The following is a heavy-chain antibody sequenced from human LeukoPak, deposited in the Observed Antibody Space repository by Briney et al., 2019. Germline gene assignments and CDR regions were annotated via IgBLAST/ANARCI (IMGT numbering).Heavy chain of an antibody. V-gene: IGHV4-39*07. CDR2: MYYSGST. CDR3: AREGLYSGSP. J-gene: IGHJ5*02. CDR1: GGSISSSSYY. D-gene: IGHD1-26*01. Sequence: SETLSLTCTVSGGSISSSSYYWGWIRQPPGKGLEWIGSMYYSGSTYYNPSLKSRVTISVDTSKNQFSLKLSSVTAADTAVYYCAREGLYSGSPWGQGTLVTVSS.